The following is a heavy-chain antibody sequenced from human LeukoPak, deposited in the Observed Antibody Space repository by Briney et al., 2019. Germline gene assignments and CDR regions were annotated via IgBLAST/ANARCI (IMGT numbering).Heavy chain of an antibody. J-gene: IGHJ6*03. CDR2: ISAYNGNT. D-gene: IGHD2-8*01. CDR1: GYTFTSYG. V-gene: IGHV1-18*01. CDR3: ARVKRYCTNGVCYGSSYYYYYMDV. Sequence: ASVKVSCKASGYTFTSYGISWVRQAPGQGLEWMGWISAYNGNTNYAQKLQGRVTMTTDTSTSTAYMELRSLRSDDTAVYYCARVKRYCTNGVCYGSSYYYYYMDVWGKGTTVTVSS.